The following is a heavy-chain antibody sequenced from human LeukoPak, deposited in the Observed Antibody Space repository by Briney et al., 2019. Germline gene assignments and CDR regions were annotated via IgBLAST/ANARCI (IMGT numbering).Heavy chain of an antibody. V-gene: IGHV3-21*06. CDR3: ARGRSITLLRGVAMSDGFDI. CDR2: VDTTSNYI. CDR1: GFTFSSYT. J-gene: IGHJ3*02. Sequence: GGSLRLSCAASGFTFSSYTMNWVRQAPGKGLEWVSSVDTTSNYIYYIDSVKGRFTISRDDAKNLLFLQMNGLRAEDTALYYCARGRSITLLRGVAMSDGFDIWGQGAMVAVSS. D-gene: IGHD3-10*01.